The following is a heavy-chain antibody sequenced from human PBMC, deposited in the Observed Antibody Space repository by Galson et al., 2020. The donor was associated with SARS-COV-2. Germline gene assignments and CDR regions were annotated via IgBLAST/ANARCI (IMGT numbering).Heavy chain of an antibody. CDR2: IYYSGST. CDR1: GGSISSGGYY. D-gene: IGHD1-26*01. CDR3: ARERESRIVGATAFDY. Sequence: SETLSLTCTVSGGSISSGGYYWSWIRQHPGKGLEWIGYIYYSGSTYYNPSLKSRVTISVDTSKNQFSLKLSSVTAADTAVYYCARERESRIVGATAFDYWGQGTLVTVSS. V-gene: IGHV4-31*03. J-gene: IGHJ4*02.